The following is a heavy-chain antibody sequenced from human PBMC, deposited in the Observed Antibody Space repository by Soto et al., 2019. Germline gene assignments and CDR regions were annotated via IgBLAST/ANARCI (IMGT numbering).Heavy chain of an antibody. CDR2: IYYSGRT. V-gene: IGHV4-59*08. Sequence: PSETLSLTCTVSGGSISSYYWSWIRQPPGKGLEWIGYIYYSGRTNYNPSLKSRVTKSVDTSKNHFSLKLSSVSAAVSSVYYCARVVGSGRYIDYWRQGTLVTVSS. J-gene: IGHJ4*02. CDR1: GGSISSYY. CDR3: ARVVGSGRYIDY. D-gene: IGHD3-10*01.